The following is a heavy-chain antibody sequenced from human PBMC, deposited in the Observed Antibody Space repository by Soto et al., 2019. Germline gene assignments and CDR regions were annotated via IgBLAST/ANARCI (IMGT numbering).Heavy chain of an antibody. CDR2: IIDSGAST. J-gene: IGHJ6*02. CDR1: GVTFSSCA. Sequence: GGSLRLSCAASGVTFSSCAMAWVRQAPGKGLEWVSDIIDSGASTYYADSVKGRFTISRDNSKSTLYLQMNSLRAEDTALYYCAKGRSYYYYYGVDVWGQGTTVTVSS. CDR3: AKGRSYYYYYGVDV. V-gene: IGHV3-23*01.